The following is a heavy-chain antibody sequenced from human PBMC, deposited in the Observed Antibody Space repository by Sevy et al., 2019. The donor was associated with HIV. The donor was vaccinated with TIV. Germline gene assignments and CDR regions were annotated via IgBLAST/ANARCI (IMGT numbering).Heavy chain of an antibody. CDR3: ARDLEFYDNGDYGPAFMPDY. Sequence: GGSLRLSCAASGFTFSSYGMHWVRQAPGKGLEWVALIWFDGSNTYYADSVKGRFTISRDIAKNTLHLQMNSLRGEDTASYYCARDLEFYDNGDYGPAFMPDYWGQGTLVTVSS. CDR2: IWFDGSNT. CDR1: GFTFSSYG. J-gene: IGHJ4*02. D-gene: IGHD4-17*01. V-gene: IGHV3-33*01.